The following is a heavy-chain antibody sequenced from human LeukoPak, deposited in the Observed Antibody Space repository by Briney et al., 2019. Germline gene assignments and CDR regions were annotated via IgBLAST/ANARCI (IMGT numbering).Heavy chain of an antibody. V-gene: IGHV3-23*01. CDR3: AKGRGSRAYNYFDT. Sequence: GGSLRLSCAASGFTFSSYAMNWVRQAPGKGLEWVSSLSGSGGSSYYADSMKGRFTISRDNPNNTVYPQMNSLRVEDSALYFCAKGRGSRAYNYFDTWGQGSPVTVS. CDR2: LSGSGGSS. J-gene: IGHJ5*02. CDR1: GFTFSSYA. D-gene: IGHD6-13*01.